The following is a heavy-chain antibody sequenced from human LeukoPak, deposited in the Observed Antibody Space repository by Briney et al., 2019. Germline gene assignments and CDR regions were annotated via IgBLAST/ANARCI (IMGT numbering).Heavy chain of an antibody. CDR1: GFTFSSYA. Sequence: GGSLRLSCAASGFTFSSYALHWVRQAPGKGLEYVSAISSNGGSTYYANSVKGRFTISRDNSKNTLYLQMGSLRAEDMAVYYCAAIAVAGTYFDYWDQGTLVTVSS. J-gene: IGHJ4*02. CDR3: AAIAVAGTYFDY. D-gene: IGHD6-19*01. V-gene: IGHV3-64*01. CDR2: ISSNGGST.